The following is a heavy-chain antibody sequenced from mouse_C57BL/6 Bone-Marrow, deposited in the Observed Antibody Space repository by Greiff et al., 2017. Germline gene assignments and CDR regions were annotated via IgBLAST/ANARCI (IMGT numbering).Heavy chain of an antibody. CDR1: GYSFTGYY. D-gene: IGHD2-3*01. V-gene: IGHV1-42*01. CDR2: INPSTGGT. Sequence: VQLKESGPELVKPGASVKISCKASGYSFTGYYLYWVQQSPETSLEWIGQINPSTGGTTYTQNFKAKSPLTVDNSYSTASMQLKSLTSEDYAVNYWARGGLLAYMDYWGQGTTLTVSS. CDR3: ARGGLLAYMDY. J-gene: IGHJ2*01.